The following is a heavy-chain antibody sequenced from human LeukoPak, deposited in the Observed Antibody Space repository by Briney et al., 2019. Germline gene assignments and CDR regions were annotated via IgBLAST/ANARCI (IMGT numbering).Heavy chain of an antibody. CDR3: ARFLAAAGNDAFDI. CDR1: GPSFSSYS. V-gene: IGHV3-21*01. J-gene: IGHJ3*02. CDR2: ISSSVSYI. Sequence: GGSLRLSWAASGPSFSSYSMNWVRQPPGKGLEWVSSISSSVSYIYYADSVKGRFTISRNNAKNSLYLQMNSLRAEDTAVYYCARFLAAAGNDAFDIWGQGTMVTVSS. D-gene: IGHD6-13*01.